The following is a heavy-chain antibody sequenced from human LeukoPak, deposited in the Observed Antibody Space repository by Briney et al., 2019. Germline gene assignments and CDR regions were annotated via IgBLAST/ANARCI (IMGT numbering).Heavy chain of an antibody. CDR1: GGSLSGYY. Sequence: PSETLSLTCVVYGGSLSGYYWSWIRQPPGKGLEWIGEINHSGSTNNNPSPKSRVTISVDTYKNQFSLKLSSVTAADAAVYYCARYRITIFGVVIIRPSAYGMDVWGQGTTVTVSS. CDR2: INHSGST. D-gene: IGHD3-3*01. CDR3: ARYRITIFGVVIIRPSAYGMDV. V-gene: IGHV4-34*01. J-gene: IGHJ6*02.